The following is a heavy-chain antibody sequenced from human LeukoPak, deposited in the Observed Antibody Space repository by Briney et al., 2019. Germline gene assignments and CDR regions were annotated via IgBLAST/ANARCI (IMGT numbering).Heavy chain of an antibody. CDR1: SYTFTSYG. CDR3: ARDSGYIIIEYFQH. J-gene: IGHJ1*01. Sequence: ASVKVSCKASSYTFTSYGISWVRQAPGQGLEWMGWISAYNGNTNYAQKLQGRVTMTTDTSTSTAYMELRSLRSDDTAVYYCARDSGYIIIEYFQHWGQGTLVTVSS. D-gene: IGHD6-25*01. V-gene: IGHV1-18*01. CDR2: ISAYNGNT.